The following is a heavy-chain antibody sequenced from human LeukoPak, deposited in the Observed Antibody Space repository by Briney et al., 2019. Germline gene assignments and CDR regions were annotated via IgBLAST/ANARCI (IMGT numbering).Heavy chain of an antibody. CDR3: ARLREGATLYYYYMDV. CDR1: GYSISSGYY. Sequence: SETLSLTCTVSGYSISSGYYWGWIRQPPGKGLEWIGTISHRGYIYHNPSFKSRVTISVDTSKNQFSLKLSSVTAADTAVYYCARLREGATLYYYYMDVWGKGTTVTISS. CDR2: ISHRGYI. D-gene: IGHD1-26*01. V-gene: IGHV4-38-2*02. J-gene: IGHJ6*03.